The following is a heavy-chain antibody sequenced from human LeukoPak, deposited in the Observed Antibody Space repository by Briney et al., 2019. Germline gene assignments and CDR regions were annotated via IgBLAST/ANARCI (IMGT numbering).Heavy chain of an antibody. D-gene: IGHD2-21*01. CDR3: ARQFVSKHSFEL. CDR2: IFIILTGTATP. CDR1: SDSIGKYY. Sequence: SGPTLANPWEPLSLTWAVSSDSIGKYYWSWIRQFPGKGLECMGYIFIILTGTATPKYNPSLESRAPMSADPSNNQLSMNLISLTAADTGVYFCARQFVSKHSFELWAQGILVSVS. V-gene: IGHV4-59*08. J-gene: IGHJ4*02.